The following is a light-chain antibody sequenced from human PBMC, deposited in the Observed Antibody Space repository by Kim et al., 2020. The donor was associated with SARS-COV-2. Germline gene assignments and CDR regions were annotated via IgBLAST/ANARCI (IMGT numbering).Light chain of an antibody. V-gene: IGKV1-9*01. CDR1: QGPDSY. CDR2: ASS. CDR3: QQRKTYPST. J-gene: IGKJ1*01. Sequence: DIQLTQSPSFLSASVGDRVTITCRASQGPDSYLAWYQQKAGKAPKLLIYASSTLQSGVPSRFSGNGSGAEFTLAITGLKPDDFATFYGQQRKTYPSTFGLGTEVVI.